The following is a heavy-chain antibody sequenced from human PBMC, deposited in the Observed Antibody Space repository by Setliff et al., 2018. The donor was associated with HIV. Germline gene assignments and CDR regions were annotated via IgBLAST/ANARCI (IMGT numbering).Heavy chain of an antibody. V-gene: IGHV4-38-2*01. Sequence: PSETLSLTCAVSGYSISSGYYWGWIRQPPGKGLEWIGSIYHSGSTYYNPSLKSRVTISVDTSKNQFSLKLSSVTAADTAVYYCARMYSGYDWSPAGARTRYFDYWGQETLVTVSS. D-gene: IGHD5-12*01. J-gene: IGHJ4*02. CDR1: GYSISSGYY. CDR3: ARMYSGYDWSPAGARTRYFDY. CDR2: IYHSGST.